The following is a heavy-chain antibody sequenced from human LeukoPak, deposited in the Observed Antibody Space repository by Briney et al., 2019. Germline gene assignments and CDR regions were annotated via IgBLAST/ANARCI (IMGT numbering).Heavy chain of an antibody. CDR3: AKAYYDYVWGSYRPFDY. V-gene: IGHV3-23*01. D-gene: IGHD3-16*02. CDR1: GFTFSNYA. J-gene: IGHJ4*02. Sequence: GGSLRLSCAASGFTFSNYAMTWVRQTPGKGLEWVSAISGSGGATYHADSVKGRFTISRDNSKNTLYLQMSSLRAEDTAVYYCAKAYYDYVWGSYRPFDYWGQGNLVTVSS. CDR2: ISGSGGAT.